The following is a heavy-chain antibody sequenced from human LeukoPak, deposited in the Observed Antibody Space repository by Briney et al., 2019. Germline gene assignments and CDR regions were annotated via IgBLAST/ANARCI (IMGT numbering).Heavy chain of an antibody. J-gene: IGHJ6*02. CDR2: INSGGSGT. Sequence: SGGSLRLSCAASGFAFSSNWMHWVRQTPGKGLVWVSRINSGGSGTSYAASVEGRFTISRDNAKNSLYLQMNSLRAEDTAVYYCATYYDFWSGYSNYGMDVWGQGTTVTVSS. V-gene: IGHV3-74*01. D-gene: IGHD3-3*01. CDR1: GFAFSSNW. CDR3: ATYYDFWSGYSNYGMDV.